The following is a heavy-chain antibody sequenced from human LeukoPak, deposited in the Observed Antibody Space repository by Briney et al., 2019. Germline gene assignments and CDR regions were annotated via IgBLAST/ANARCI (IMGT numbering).Heavy chain of an antibody. D-gene: IGHD2-21*02. J-gene: IGHJ4*02. CDR3: ASSSVMVTAYYFDY. V-gene: IGHV1-46*01. CDR1: GYTFTSYY. CDR2: INPSGGST. Sequence: ASVKVSCTASGYTFTSYYVHWVRQAPGQGLEWMGIINPSGGSTSYAQKFQGRVTMTRDTSTSTVYMELSSLRSEDTAVYYCASSSVMVTAYYFDYWGQGTLVTVSS.